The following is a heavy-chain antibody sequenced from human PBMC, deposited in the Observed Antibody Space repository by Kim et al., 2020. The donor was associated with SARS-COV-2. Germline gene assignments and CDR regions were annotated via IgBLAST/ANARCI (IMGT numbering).Heavy chain of an antibody. Sequence: GGSLRLSCAASGFTFSSYAMHWVRQAPGKGLEWVAVISYDGSNKYYADSVKGRFTISRDNSKNTLYLQMNSLRAEDTAVYYCASLLRAGVVVVAATVGWGQGTLVTVSS. J-gene: IGHJ4*02. D-gene: IGHD2-15*01. CDR2: ISYDGSNK. CDR3: ASLLRAGVVVVAATVG. CDR1: GFTFSSYA. V-gene: IGHV3-30*04.